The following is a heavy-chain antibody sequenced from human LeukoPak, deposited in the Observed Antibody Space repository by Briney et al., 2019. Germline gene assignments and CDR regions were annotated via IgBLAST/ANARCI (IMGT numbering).Heavy chain of an antibody. CDR1: GFTVSSNS. V-gene: IGHV3-53*01. Sequence: GGSLRLSCTVSGFTVSSNSMSWVRQAPGKGLEWVSFIYSGGNTHYSDSVKGRFTISRDNSKNTLYLQMNSLRAADTAVYYCARRAGAYSHPYDYWGQGTLVTVSS. J-gene: IGHJ4*02. CDR3: ARRAGAYSHPYDY. D-gene: IGHD4/OR15-4a*01. CDR2: IYSGGNT.